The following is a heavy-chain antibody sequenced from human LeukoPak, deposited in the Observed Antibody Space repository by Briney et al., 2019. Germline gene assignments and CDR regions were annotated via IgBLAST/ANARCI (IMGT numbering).Heavy chain of an antibody. CDR2: ISTTSDYI. D-gene: IGHD6-13*01. V-gene: IGHV3-21*01. CDR1: GFTFSSYS. Sequence: GGSLRLSCAASGFTFSSYSMNWVRQAPGKGLEWVSSISTTSDYIYYADSLKGRLAISRDNAKNSLYLQMNSLRAEDTAVYYCARGGIYSQGFDSWGQGTLVTVSS. CDR3: ARGGIYSQGFDS. J-gene: IGHJ4*02.